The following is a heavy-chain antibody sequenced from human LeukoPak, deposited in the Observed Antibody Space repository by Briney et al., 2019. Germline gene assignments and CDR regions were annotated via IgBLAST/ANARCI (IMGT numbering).Heavy chain of an antibody. D-gene: IGHD2-2*01. V-gene: IGHV3-21*01. CDR2: ISSSSSYI. CDR1: GFTFSSYS. CDR3: ARADRYCSSTSCYPHYYYYYMDV. J-gene: IGHJ6*03. Sequence: GGSLRLSCAASGFTFSSYSMNWVRQAPRKGLEWVSSISSSSSYIYYADSVKGRFTISRDNAKNSLYLQMNSLRAEDTAVYYCARADRYCSSTSCYPHYYYYYMDVWGKGTTVTVSS.